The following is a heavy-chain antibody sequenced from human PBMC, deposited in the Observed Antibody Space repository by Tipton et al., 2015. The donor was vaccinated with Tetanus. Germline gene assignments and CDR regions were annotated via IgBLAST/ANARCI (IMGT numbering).Heavy chain of an antibody. D-gene: IGHD2/OR15-2a*01. CDR3: ARAAGFLGLTHDF. CDR1: GASISPYY. CDR2: IHDSGTT. J-gene: IGHJ4*02. Sequence: GLVKPSETLSLTCAVSGASISPYYWSWIRQPPGKGLEWIGSIHDSGTTNYNPSLKGRVTISMDRSSTQFSLRLDSLTAADTAVYYCARAAGFLGLTHDFWGRGTLVSVSS. V-gene: IGHV4-59*08.